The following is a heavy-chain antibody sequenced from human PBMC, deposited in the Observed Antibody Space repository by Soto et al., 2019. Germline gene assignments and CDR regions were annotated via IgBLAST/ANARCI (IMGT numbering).Heavy chain of an antibody. Sequence: SVKDSCKASGGTFSSYAISWGRHAPVQGLEWMGGIIPIFGTANYAQKFQGRVTITADESTSTAYMELSSLRSEDTAVYYCARDNDPGTAMVPFDYWGQGTLVTVSS. CDR3: ARDNDPGTAMVPFDY. J-gene: IGHJ4*02. D-gene: IGHD5-18*01. CDR1: GGTFSSYA. CDR2: IIPIFGTA. V-gene: IGHV1-69*01.